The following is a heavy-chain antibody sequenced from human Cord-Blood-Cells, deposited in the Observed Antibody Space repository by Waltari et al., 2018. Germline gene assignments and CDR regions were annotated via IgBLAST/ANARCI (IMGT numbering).Heavy chain of an antibody. D-gene: IGHD2-2*01. J-gene: IGHJ3*02. CDR1: GVTFSCYA. CDR2: VLPIFGPA. V-gene: IGHV1-69*01. Sequence: VQLVQSEAEVRKTGTWLRVSCTGSGVTFSCYAIGWVREAPGERLGWLGGVLPIFGPANNTNECQARVTIAADEATSTAYMELSSMRSEDTAVYYCARELGEDIVVVSAANDAFDIWGQGTMVTVSS. CDR3: ARELGEDIVVVSAANDAFDI.